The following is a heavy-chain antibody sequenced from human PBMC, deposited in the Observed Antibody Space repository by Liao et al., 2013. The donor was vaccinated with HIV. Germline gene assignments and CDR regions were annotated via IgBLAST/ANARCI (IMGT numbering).Heavy chain of an antibody. D-gene: IGHD3-22*01. J-gene: IGHJ4*02. CDR3: ARSYYYESSFDY. Sequence: QVQLQESGPGLVKPSQPLSLTCYVSGGSISSGDYYWSWIRQPPGKGLEWIGNIYYSGSTYYNPSLKSRVTISVDTSKNQFSLNLNSVTAADTAVYFCARSYYYESSFDYWGQGTLVTVSS. CDR1: GGSISSGDYY. CDR2: IYYSGST. V-gene: IGHV4-30-4*08.